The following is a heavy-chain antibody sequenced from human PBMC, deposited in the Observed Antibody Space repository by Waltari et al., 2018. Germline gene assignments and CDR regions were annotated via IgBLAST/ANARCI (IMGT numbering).Heavy chain of an antibody. CDR2: INPNSGGT. D-gene: IGHD6-19*01. CDR3: EIGAVAGQGAH. Sequence: QVQLVQSGAEVKKPGASVKVSCKASGYTFTGYYMHWVRQAPGQGLEGMGWINPNSGGTNYAKKFQVRGTMTRDTSISTAYMELSRLRSDDTAVYYCEIGAVAGQGAHWGQGTLVTVSS. CDR1: GYTFTGYY. V-gene: IGHV1-2*02. J-gene: IGHJ4*02.